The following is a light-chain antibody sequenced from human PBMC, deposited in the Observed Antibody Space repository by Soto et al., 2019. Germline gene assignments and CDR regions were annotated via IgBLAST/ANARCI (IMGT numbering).Light chain of an antibody. J-gene: IGKJ4*01. Sequence: EIVMTQSPATLSVSPGERATLSCRASQSVSSNLAWYQQKPGQAPRLLIYGASTRATGIPARFSGSGSGTDFTLTISSLQSEDFAFYSCQQYNNWPLTFGGGTKV. CDR1: QSVSSN. CDR2: GAS. CDR3: QQYNNWPLT. V-gene: IGKV3-15*01.